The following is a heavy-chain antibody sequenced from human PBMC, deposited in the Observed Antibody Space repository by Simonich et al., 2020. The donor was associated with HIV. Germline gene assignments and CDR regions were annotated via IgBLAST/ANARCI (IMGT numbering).Heavy chain of an antibody. Sequence: QVQLQQWGAGLLKPSETLSLSCAVYGGSFSDYYWSWIRQSPGRGLEWVGEINHSGTTNYNPYRKRRVTISVDTSKNQFSLKLSSVTVADTAVYYCARNGFYYDSSGYCLFDYWGQGTLVTVSS. D-gene: IGHD3-22*01. J-gene: IGHJ4*02. CDR2: INHSGTT. CDR3: ARNGFYYDSSGYCLFDY. CDR1: GGSFSDYY. V-gene: IGHV4-34*01.